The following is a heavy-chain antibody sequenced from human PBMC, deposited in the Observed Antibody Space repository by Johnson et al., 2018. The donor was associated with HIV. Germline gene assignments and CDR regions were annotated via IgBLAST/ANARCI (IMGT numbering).Heavy chain of an antibody. J-gene: IGHJ3*02. CDR3: AKFAVAGCEI. D-gene: IGHD6-19*01. CDR1: GFTFSSYG. Sequence: VQLVESGGGVVQPGGSLRLSCAASGFTFSSYGMHWVRQAPGKGLEWVAFIRYDGSNKYYADSVKGRFTISRDNSKNTLYLQLISLRAEDTAVYYGAKFAVAGCEIWGEGPMVTVSS. V-gene: IGHV3-30*02. CDR2: IRYDGSNK.